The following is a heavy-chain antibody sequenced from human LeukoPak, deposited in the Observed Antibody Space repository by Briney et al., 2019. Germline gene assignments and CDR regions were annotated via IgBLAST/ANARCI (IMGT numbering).Heavy chain of an antibody. Sequence: GSLRLSCTASGFTFSSYAMSWIRQPPGKGLEWIGYIYYSGSTNYNPSLKSRVTISVDTSKNQFSLKLSSVTAADTAVYYCARHVRTVRLFDYWGQGTLVTVSS. CDR1: GFTFSSYA. CDR3: ARHVRTVRLFDY. V-gene: IGHV4-59*08. CDR2: IYYSGST. J-gene: IGHJ4*02. D-gene: IGHD4-11*01.